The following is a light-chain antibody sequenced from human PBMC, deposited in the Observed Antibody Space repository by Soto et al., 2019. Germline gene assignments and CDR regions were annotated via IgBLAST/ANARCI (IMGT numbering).Light chain of an antibody. V-gene: IGKV3-20*01. J-gene: IGKJ2*01. CDR1: QSVSSSY. CDR3: QRYGGSPLYT. Sequence: EIVLTQSPGTLSLSPGERATLSCRASQSVSSSYLGWYQQKPGQAPRLLIYGASSRATGIPDRFGGSGSGTDFTLTISRLEPEDFAVYYCQRYGGSPLYTFGQGTKLEIK. CDR2: GAS.